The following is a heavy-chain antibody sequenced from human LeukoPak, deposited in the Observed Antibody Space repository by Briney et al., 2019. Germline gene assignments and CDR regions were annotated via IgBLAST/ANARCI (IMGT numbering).Heavy chain of an antibody. CDR2: MNPNSGNT. D-gene: IGHD6-19*01. CDR1: GYTFTSYD. Sequence: ASVKVSCKASGYTFTSYDINWVRQATGQGLEWMGWMNPNSGNTGYAQKFQGRVTMIRNTSISTAYMELSSLRSEDTAVYYCARGLSSGWYSARGYWGQGTLVTVSS. V-gene: IGHV1-8*01. J-gene: IGHJ4*02. CDR3: ARGLSSGWYSARGY.